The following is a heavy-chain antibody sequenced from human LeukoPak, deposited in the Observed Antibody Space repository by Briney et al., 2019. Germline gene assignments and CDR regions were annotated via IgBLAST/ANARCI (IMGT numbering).Heavy chain of an antibody. CDR3: ARGYM. J-gene: IGHJ4*02. V-gene: IGHV3-7*01. CDR2: IRQDGSGK. Sequence: GGSLRLSCADSGFTSSTNWMSWVRQAPGKGLEWVANIRQDGSGKYYVDSVKGRFTISRDNAKNSLYLQMNSLRAEDTAVYYCARGYMWGQGILVTVSS. CDR1: GFTSSTNW. D-gene: IGHD5-18*01.